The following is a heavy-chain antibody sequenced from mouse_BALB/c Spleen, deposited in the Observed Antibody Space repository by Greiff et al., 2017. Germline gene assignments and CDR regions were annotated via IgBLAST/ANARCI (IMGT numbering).Heavy chain of an antibody. J-gene: IGHJ3*01. Sequence: QVQLKESGAELVRPGSSVKLSCKASGYAFSSYWMYWVKQRPGQGLEWIGQIYPGDGDTNYTGKFKGKATLTADKSSSTTYMQLSSLTSEDSAVYFCARRGYSNFFAYWGQGTLVTVSA. CDR1: GYAFSSYW. CDR2: IYPGDGDT. D-gene: IGHD2-5*01. CDR3: ARRGYSNFFAY. V-gene: IGHV1-80*01.